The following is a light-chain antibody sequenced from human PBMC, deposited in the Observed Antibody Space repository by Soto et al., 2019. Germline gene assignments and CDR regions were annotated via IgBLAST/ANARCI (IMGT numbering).Light chain of an antibody. J-gene: IGKJ3*01. Sequence: EIVLTQSPGTLSLSPGERATISCRASQSISSYLAWYQQKPDQAPRLLIYDASNRATGIPARFRGSGSGTDFTLTISSLEPEDLAVYYCHQRSTWPFTFGPGTKVDIK. CDR3: HQRSTWPFT. CDR2: DAS. CDR1: QSISSY. V-gene: IGKV3-11*01.